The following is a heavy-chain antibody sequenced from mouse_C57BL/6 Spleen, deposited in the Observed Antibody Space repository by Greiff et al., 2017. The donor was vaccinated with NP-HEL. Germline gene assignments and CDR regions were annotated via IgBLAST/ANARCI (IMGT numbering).Heavy chain of an antibody. CDR2: IDPSDSYT. CDR3: ARRNSNYEAMDY. J-gene: IGHJ4*01. CDR1: GYTFTSYW. D-gene: IGHD2-5*01. Sequence: VKLQQPGAELVMPGASVKLSCKASGYTFTSYWMHWVKQRPGQGLEWIGEIDPSDSYTNYNQKFKGKSTLTVDKSSSPAYMQLSSLTSEDSAVYYCARRNSNYEAMDYWGQGTSVTVSS. V-gene: IGHV1-69*01.